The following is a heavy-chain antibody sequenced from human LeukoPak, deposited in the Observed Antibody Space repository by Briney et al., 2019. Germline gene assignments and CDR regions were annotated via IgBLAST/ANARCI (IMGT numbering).Heavy chain of an antibody. D-gene: IGHD1-26*01. J-gene: IGHJ4*02. CDR3: TRALGSDY. V-gene: IGHV1-2*02. CDR1: GYTFTDYY. CDR2: INPNSGGT. Sequence: ASVKVSFKASGYTFTDYYMNWVRQAPGQGLEWMGWINPNSGGTNYAQKFQGRVTMTRDTSITTAYMELSSLRSDDTAMYHCTRALGSDYWGQGTLVTVSS.